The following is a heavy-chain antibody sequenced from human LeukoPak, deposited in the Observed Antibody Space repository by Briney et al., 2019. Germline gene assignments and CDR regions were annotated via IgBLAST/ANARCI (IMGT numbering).Heavy chain of an antibody. CDR3: AREQLWFGESIYYYYYMDV. D-gene: IGHD3-10*01. CDR2: IYTSGST. CDR1: GGSISSYY. Sequence: SETLSLTCTVSGGSISSYYWSWIRQPAGKGPEWIGRIYTSGSTNYNPSLKSRVTMSVDTSKNQFSLKLSSVTSADTAVYYCAREQLWFGESIYYYYYMDVWGKGTTVTISS. V-gene: IGHV4-4*07. J-gene: IGHJ6*03.